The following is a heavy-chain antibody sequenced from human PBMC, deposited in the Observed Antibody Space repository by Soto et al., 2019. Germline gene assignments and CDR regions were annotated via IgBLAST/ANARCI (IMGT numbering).Heavy chain of an antibody. V-gene: IGHV1-69*02. D-gene: IGHD2-2*01. CDR2: IIPILGIA. J-gene: IGHJ5*02. Sequence: SVKVSCKASGGTFSSYTISWVRQAPGQGLDWMGRIIPILGIANYAQKFQGRVTITADKSTSTAYMELSSLRSEDTAVYYCALGYCSSTSCPIPYNWFDPWGQGTLVTVSS. CDR3: ALGYCSSTSCPIPYNWFDP. CDR1: GGTFSSYT.